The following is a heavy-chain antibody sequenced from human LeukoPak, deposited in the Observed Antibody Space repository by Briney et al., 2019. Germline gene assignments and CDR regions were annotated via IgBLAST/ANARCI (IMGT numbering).Heavy chain of an antibody. D-gene: IGHD3-22*01. CDR1: GYTFTSYG. CDR2: ISAYNGNT. V-gene: IGHV1-18*01. J-gene: IGHJ4*02. CDR3: ARDDYYDSSGYFDY. Sequence: ASVKVSCKASGYTFTSYGISWVRQAPGQGLEWMGWISAYNGNTNYAQKLQGRVTMTTDTSTSTAYMELRSLRSDDTAVYYCARDDYYDSSGYFDYWGQGTLVTVSS.